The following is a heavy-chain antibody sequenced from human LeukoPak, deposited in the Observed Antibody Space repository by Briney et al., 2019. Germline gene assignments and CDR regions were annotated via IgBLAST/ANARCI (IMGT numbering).Heavy chain of an antibody. CDR2: ISGSGGST. V-gene: IGHV3-23*01. CDR3: ARVVPPTDYGSGSYFWDPYYFDY. Sequence: PGGSLRLSCAASGFTFSSYGMSWVRQAPGKGLERVSAISGSGGSTYYADSVKGRFTISRDNSKNTLYLQMNSLRAEDTAVYYCARVVPPTDYGSGSYFWDPYYFDYWGQGTLVTVSS. D-gene: IGHD3-10*01. J-gene: IGHJ4*02. CDR1: GFTFSSYG.